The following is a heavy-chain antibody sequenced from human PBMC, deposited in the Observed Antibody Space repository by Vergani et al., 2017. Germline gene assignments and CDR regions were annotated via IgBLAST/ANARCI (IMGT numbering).Heavy chain of an antibody. CDR3: AKDRYSGSYDHDAFDI. Sequence: EVHLVESGGGLVKPGGSLRLSCAASGFIFDDYGMHWVRQAPGKGLEWVSGISWNSGRIGYADSVKGRFTISRDNAKNSLYLQMNSLRGEDTALYHCAKDRYSGSYDHDAFDIWGQGTMVIVSS. CDR1: GFIFDDYG. D-gene: IGHD1-26*01. CDR2: ISWNSGRI. V-gene: IGHV3-9*01. J-gene: IGHJ3*02.